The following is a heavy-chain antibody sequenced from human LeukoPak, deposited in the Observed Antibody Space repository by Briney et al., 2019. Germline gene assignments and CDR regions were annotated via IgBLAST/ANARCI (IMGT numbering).Heavy chain of an antibody. J-gene: IGHJ4*02. CDR3: ASRGIVGATSGDY. CDR1: GGSINSRPYY. CDR2: IYYSGST. D-gene: IGHD1-26*01. V-gene: IGHV4-39*01. Sequence: SETLSLTCSVSGGSINSRPYYWGWIRQPPGKGLEWIGNIYYSGSTYYNPSLKSRVTISVDTSKNQLSLKLSSVTAADTAVYYCASRGIVGATSGDYWGQGTLATVSS.